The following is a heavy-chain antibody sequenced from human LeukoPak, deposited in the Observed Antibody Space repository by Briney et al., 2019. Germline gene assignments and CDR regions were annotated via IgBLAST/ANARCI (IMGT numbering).Heavy chain of an antibody. J-gene: IGHJ4*02. V-gene: IGHV3-23*01. CDR1: GFTFSSYA. D-gene: IGHD4-17*01. Sequence: GGSLRLSCAASGFTFSSYAMSWVRQAPGKGLEWVSAISGSGGSTYYADSVKGRFTISRDNSKNTLYLQMNSLRAEDTAVYYCAKDQHGDYIMLSQLLSYWGQGTLVTVSS. CDR3: AKDQHGDYIMLSQLLSY. CDR2: ISGSGGST.